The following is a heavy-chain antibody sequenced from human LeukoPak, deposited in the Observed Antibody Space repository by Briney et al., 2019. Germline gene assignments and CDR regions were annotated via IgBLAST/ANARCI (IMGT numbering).Heavy chain of an antibody. J-gene: IGHJ4*02. CDR1: GYSFTNYW. D-gene: IGHD6-13*01. CDR2: IYPGDSNT. V-gene: IGHV5-51*01. CDR3: ARLAISSIWSVYFDY. Sequence: GASLKISCKGSGYSFTNYWIGWVRQMPGKGLEWMGIIYPGDSNTRYSPSFQGQVTISADKSISTAYLQWSSLKASDTAMYYYARLAISSIWSVYFDYWGQGTLVTVSS.